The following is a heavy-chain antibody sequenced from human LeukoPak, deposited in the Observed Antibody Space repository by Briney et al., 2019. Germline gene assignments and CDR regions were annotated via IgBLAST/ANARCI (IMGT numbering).Heavy chain of an antibody. D-gene: IGHD3-16*01. V-gene: IGHV4-34*01. J-gene: IGHJ5*02. CDR1: GGSFSGYY. Sequence: SETLSLTCAVYGGSFSGYYWSWLRQPPGKGLEWIGEINHSGSTNYNPSLKRRVTISVDTSKNQFSLKLSSVTAADTAVYYCASKGDPLRGGWFDPWGQGTLVTVSS. CDR3: ASKGDPLRGGWFDP. CDR2: INHSGST.